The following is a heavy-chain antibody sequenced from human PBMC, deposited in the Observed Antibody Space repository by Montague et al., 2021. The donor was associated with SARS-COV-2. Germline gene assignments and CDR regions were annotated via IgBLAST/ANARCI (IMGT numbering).Heavy chain of an antibody. D-gene: IGHD4/OR15-4a*01. Sequence: SLRLSCAGSGFSFIHYNINWVRQAPGKGLEWVSCISGSGSYIYYADSVRGRFTISRDNAEKSLFLEMTSLRADDTAVYYCARDKANLPGGFDVWGQGTTVTVSS. CDR2: ISGSGSYI. CDR1: GFSFIHYN. CDR3: ARDKANLPGGFDV. V-gene: IGHV3-21*01. J-gene: IGHJ6*02.